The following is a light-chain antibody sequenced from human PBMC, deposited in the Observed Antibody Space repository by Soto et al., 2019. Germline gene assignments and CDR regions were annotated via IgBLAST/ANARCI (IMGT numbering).Light chain of an antibody. CDR3: SSYDSLTNLFV. J-gene: IGLJ1*01. V-gene: IGLV2-14*01. CDR1: STDIGTYNV. CDR2: EGN. Sequence: QSALTQPASVSGSPGQSVTISCTGISTDIGTYNVVSWYQQPPDNATIFIINEGNHRPAVVSNRFSGSKSANTASLTISGRPDEEEADYYCSSYDSLTNLFVFGGGTKVTVL.